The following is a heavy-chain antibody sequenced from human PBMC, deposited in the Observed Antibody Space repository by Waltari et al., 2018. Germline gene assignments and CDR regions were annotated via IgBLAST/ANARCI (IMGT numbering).Heavy chain of an antibody. V-gene: IGHV4-59*01. CDR1: GGSISSYY. CDR3: ARGDREGYCGSTSCYYYYYMDV. CDR2: IYYSGST. Sequence: QVQLQESGPGLVKPSETLSLTCTVSGGSISSYYWSWIRQPPGKGLEWIGYIYYSGSTNYNPSLKSRVTISVDTSKNQFSLKLSSVTAADTAVYYCARGDREGYCGSTSCYYYYYMDVWGKGTTVTISS. J-gene: IGHJ6*03. D-gene: IGHD2-2*01.